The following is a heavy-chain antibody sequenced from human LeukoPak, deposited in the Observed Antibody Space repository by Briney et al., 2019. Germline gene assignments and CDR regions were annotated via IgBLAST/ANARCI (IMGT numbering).Heavy chain of an antibody. CDR1: GYTFTSYY. CDR3: ARDERDTMVRGVAAPYYYGMDV. D-gene: IGHD3-10*01. Sequence: VASVKDSCKASGYTFTSYYMHWVRQAPGQGLGWMGIINPSGDSTSYAQKFQGRVTMTRDTSTSTVYMELSSLRSEDTAVYYCARDERDTMVRGVAAPYYYGMDVWGKGTTVTVSS. CDR2: INPSGDST. J-gene: IGHJ6*04. V-gene: IGHV1-46*01.